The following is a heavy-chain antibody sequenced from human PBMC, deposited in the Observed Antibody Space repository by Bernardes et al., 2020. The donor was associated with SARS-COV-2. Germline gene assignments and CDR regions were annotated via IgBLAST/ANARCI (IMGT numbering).Heavy chain of an antibody. CDR1: GFTFSSYC. D-gene: IGHD2-2*01. Sequence: GGSLRLSCAASGFTFSSYCMSWVRQAPGKGLEWVANIKQDGSEKYYVDSVKGRFTISRDNAKNSLYLQMNSLRAEDTAVYYCAREGDCSSTSCFLYYYYYGMDVWGQGTTVTVSS. V-gene: IGHV3-7*04. CDR2: IKQDGSEK. CDR3: AREGDCSSTSCFLYYYYYGMDV. J-gene: IGHJ6*02.